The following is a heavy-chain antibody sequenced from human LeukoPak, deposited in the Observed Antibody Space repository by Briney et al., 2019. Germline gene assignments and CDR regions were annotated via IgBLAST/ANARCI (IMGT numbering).Heavy chain of an antibody. V-gene: IGHV3-20*04. J-gene: IGHJ6*03. CDR1: GFTFNNYW. D-gene: IGHD4-11*01. CDR3: ARDTVTTYYYYYMDV. CDR2: INWNGGST. Sequence: GGSLRLSCAASGFTFNNYWMHWVRQAPGKGLEWVSGINWNGGSTGYTDSVKGRFTISRDNAKNSLYLQMNSLRAEDTALYCCARDTVTTYYYYYMDVWGKGTTVTVSS.